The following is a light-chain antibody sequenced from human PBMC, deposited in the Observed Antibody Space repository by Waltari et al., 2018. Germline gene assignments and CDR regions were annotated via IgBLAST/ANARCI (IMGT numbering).Light chain of an antibody. J-gene: IGLJ3*02. CDR3: LSYDISLDNWG. CDR2: VNG. Sequence: QSALTQPPSVSGAPGQRITITCTGSSSNIGAGYDVHLYQQLPGAAPKLLICVNGARPSGVANRFPGSGSAASASLASAGLEPEDEADYCCLSYDISLDNWGFGGGTKLTVL. V-gene: IGLV1-40*01. CDR1: SSNIGAGYD.